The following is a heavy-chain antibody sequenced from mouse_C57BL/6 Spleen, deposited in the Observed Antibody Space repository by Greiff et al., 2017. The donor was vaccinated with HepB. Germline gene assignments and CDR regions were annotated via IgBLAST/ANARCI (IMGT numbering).Heavy chain of an antibody. Sequence: QVQLQQSGAELARPGASVKLSCKASGYTFTSYGISWVKQRTGQGLEWIGEIYPRSGNTYYNEKFKGKATLTADKSSSTAYMELRSLTSEDSAVYFCARGAYYYGSSYEGDAMDYWGQGTSVTVSS. CDR2: IYPRSGNT. CDR1: GYTFTSYG. V-gene: IGHV1-81*01. D-gene: IGHD1-1*01. J-gene: IGHJ4*01. CDR3: ARGAYYYGSSYEGDAMDY.